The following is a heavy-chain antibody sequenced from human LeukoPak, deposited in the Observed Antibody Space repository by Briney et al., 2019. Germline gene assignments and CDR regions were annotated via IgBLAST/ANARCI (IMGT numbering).Heavy chain of an antibody. CDR3: AKEGQSGYSYGYDY. V-gene: IGHV3-33*06. Sequence: GGPLRLSCAASGFTFSSYGMHWVRQAPGKGLEWVAVIWYDGSNKYYADSVKGRFTISRDNSKNTLYLQMNSLRAEDTAVYYCAKEGQSGYSYGYDYWGQGTLVTVSS. D-gene: IGHD5-18*01. CDR1: GFTFSSYG. J-gene: IGHJ4*02. CDR2: IWYDGSNK.